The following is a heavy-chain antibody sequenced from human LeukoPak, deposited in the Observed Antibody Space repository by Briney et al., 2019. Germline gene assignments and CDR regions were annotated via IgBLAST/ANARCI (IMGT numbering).Heavy chain of an antibody. CDR1: GYTFTNYY. CDR3: TRDLLGFATTPLSD. V-gene: IGHV1-2*02. CDR2: INPNRGDT. D-gene: IGHD1-1*01. Sequence: ASGRVSCKASGYTFTNYYIHWVRQAPGHGLEWMGWINPNRGDTNYAQKFQGRVTMTRDTSISTAFMELTRLTSDDTAVYYCTRDLLGFATTPLSDWGQGTLVTVSS. J-gene: IGHJ4*02.